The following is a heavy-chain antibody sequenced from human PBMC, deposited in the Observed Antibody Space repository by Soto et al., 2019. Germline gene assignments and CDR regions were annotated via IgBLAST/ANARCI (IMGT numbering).Heavy chain of an antibody. Sequence: ASVKVSCKASGYTFTSYYMHWVRQAPGQGLEWMGIINPSGGSTSYAQKFQGRVTMTRDTSTSTVYMELSSLRSEDTAVYYCARDLHYYDSSGYYPAFDYWGQGTLVTVSS. CDR2: INPSGGST. CDR3: ARDLHYYDSSGYYPAFDY. V-gene: IGHV1-46*01. CDR1: GYTFTSYY. J-gene: IGHJ4*02. D-gene: IGHD3-22*01.